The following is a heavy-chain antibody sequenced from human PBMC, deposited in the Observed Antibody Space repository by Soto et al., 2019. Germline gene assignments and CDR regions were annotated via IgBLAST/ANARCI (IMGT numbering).Heavy chain of an antibody. J-gene: IGHJ6*02. D-gene: IGHD3-16*01. CDR3: LRAPGGSVGVSYGLDV. V-gene: IGHV4-30-2*01. CDR1: GGSISSGGYS. CDR2: IYHSGST. Sequence: TLSLTCAVSGGSISSGGYSWSWIRQPPRKGLEWIGHIYHSGSTCYNPSLKSRVTMSVDRSKNQFSRKLSSVTAADTAVYYCLRAPGGSVGVSYGLDVRGQGPTVTVSS.